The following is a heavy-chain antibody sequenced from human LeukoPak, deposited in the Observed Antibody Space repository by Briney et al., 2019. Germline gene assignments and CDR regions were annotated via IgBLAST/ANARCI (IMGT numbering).Heavy chain of an antibody. Sequence: GGSLRLSCAASGFTFDDYAMHWVRQAPGKGLEWVSGISWNSGSIGYADPVKGRFTISRDNAKNSLYLQMNSLRAEDTALYYCAKGGDYDILTGHSYYWGQGTLVTVSS. CDR1: GFTFDDYA. D-gene: IGHD3-9*01. CDR3: AKGGDYDILTGHSYY. V-gene: IGHV3-9*01. CDR2: ISWNSGSI. J-gene: IGHJ4*02.